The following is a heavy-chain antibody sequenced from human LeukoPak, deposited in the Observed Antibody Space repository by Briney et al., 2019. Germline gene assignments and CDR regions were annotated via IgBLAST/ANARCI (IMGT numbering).Heavy chain of an antibody. Sequence: SETLSLTCTVSGGSINGYYWNWIRQPPGKGLEWIGYIYYSGSTNYNPSLKSRVTISVDTSKNHFSLKLSSVTAADTAVYYCARVTTVAGSDYFDYWGQGTPVTVSS. J-gene: IGHJ4*02. V-gene: IGHV4-59*01. CDR3: ARVTTVAGSDYFDY. CDR1: GGSINGYY. CDR2: IYYSGST. D-gene: IGHD6-19*01.